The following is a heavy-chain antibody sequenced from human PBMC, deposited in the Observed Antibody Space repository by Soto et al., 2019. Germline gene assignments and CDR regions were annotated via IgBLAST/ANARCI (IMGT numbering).Heavy chain of an antibody. CDR1: GGSISTYH. D-gene: IGHD3-10*01. CDR2: IYYSGST. J-gene: IGHJ5*02. V-gene: IGHV4-59*08. CDR3: ARQTYYYASGSYYNWFDP. Sequence: SETLSLTCTVSGGSISTYHWSWIRQPPGKGLEWIGQIYYSGSTNYNPSLKSRVTMSVDTSKNQVSLKLSSVTAADTAIYYCARQTYYYASGSYYNWFDPWGQGTLVTVSS.